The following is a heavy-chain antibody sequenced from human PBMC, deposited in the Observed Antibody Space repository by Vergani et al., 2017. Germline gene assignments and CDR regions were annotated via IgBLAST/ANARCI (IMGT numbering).Heavy chain of an antibody. CDR1: GYTFTSYA. J-gene: IGHJ4*02. Sequence: QLVQSGPEVKKPGTSVKVSCKASGYTFTSYAMHWVRQAPGQRLEWMGWINAGNGNTKYSQKFQGRVTITRDTSASTAYMELSSLRSEDTAVYYCARGKKTADSSGIAYFFDYWGQGTLVTVSS. CDR3: ARGKKTADSSGIAYFFDY. CDR2: INAGNGNT. D-gene: IGHD3-22*01. V-gene: IGHV1-3*01.